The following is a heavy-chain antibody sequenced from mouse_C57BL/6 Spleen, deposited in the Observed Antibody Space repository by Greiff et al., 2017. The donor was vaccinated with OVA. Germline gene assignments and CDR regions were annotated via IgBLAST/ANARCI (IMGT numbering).Heavy chain of an antibody. J-gene: IGHJ2*01. CDR3: ARWVIITTVVAVDY. D-gene: IGHD1-1*01. V-gene: IGHV1-53*01. CDR1: GYTFTSYW. CDR2: INPSNGGT. Sequence: QVQLQQPGTELVKPGASVKLSCKASGYTFTSYWMHWVKQRPGQGLEWIGNINPSNGGTNYNEKFKSKATLTVDKSSSTAYMQLSSLTSEDSAVYDCARWVIITTVVAVDYWGQGTTLTVSS.